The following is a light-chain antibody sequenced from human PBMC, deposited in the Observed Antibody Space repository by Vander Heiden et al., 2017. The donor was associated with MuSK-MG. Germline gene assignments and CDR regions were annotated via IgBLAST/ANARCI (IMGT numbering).Light chain of an antibody. CDR1: QSVRSNY. J-gene: IGKJ4*01. CDR3: QQYGTSPLT. Sequence: EIVLTQSPGTLSLSPGERATLSCRASQSVRSNYLAWYQQKPGQAPGLLIYGASSRATGIPDRFRGSGSGTDFSLTISRLEPEDFAVYFCQQYGTSPLTFGGGTKVXIK. V-gene: IGKV3-20*01. CDR2: GAS.